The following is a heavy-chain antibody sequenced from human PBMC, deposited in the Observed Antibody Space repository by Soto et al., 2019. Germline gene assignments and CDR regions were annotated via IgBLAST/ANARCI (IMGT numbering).Heavy chain of an antibody. V-gene: IGHV1-18*01. Sequence: ASVKVSCKASGYTFTSYGISWVRQAPGQGLEWMGWISAYNGNTNYAQKLQGRVTMTTDTSTSTAYMELRSLRSDDTAVYYCARDLRGTHLSGSPGGFDYWGQGTMVTVYS. CDR3: ARDLRGTHLSGSPGGFDY. D-gene: IGHD1-26*01. CDR1: GYTFTSYG. J-gene: IGHJ4*02. CDR2: ISAYNGNT.